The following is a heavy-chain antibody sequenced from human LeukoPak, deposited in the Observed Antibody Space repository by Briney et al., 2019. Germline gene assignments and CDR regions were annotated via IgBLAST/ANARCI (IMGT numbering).Heavy chain of an antibody. D-gene: IGHD6-19*01. CDR2: INPSGGST. Sequence: ASVKVSCKASGYTSTSYYMHWVRQAPGQGLERMGIINPSGGSTSYAQKFQGRVTMTRDTSTSTVYMELSSLRSEDTAVYYCARATAVAAPFDYWGQGTLVTVSS. CDR3: ARATAVAAPFDY. J-gene: IGHJ4*02. V-gene: IGHV1-46*01. CDR1: GYTSTSYY.